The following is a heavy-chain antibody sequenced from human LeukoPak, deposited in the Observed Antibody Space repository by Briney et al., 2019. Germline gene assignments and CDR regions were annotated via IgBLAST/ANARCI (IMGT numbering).Heavy chain of an antibody. CDR2: INHSGST. V-gene: IGHV4-34*01. CDR3: ARAWEGWLRPIMAVAGTPYFDY. Sequence: SETLSLTCAVYGGSFSGYYWSWIRQPPGKGLEWIGEINHSGSTNYNPSPKSRVTISVDTSKNQFSLKLSSVTAADTAVYYCARAWEGWLRPIMAVAGTPYFDYWGQGTLVTVSS. CDR1: GGSFSGYY. J-gene: IGHJ4*02. D-gene: IGHD6-19*01.